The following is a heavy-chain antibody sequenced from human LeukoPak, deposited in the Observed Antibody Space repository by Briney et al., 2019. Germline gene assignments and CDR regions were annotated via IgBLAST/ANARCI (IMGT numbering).Heavy chain of an antibody. Sequence: GGSLRLSCAASGFTFSSYGMHWVRQAPGKGLEWVAVTWYDGSNKYYADSVKGRFTISRDNSKNTLFLQMNSLRAEDTAVYYCARDPDDYGDYSYFDYWGQGTLVTVSS. V-gene: IGHV3-33*01. CDR2: TWYDGSNK. D-gene: IGHD4-17*01. J-gene: IGHJ4*02. CDR1: GFTFSSYG. CDR3: ARDPDDYGDYSYFDY.